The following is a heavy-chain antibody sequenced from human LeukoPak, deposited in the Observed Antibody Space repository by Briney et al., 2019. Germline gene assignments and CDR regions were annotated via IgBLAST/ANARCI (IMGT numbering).Heavy chain of an antibody. J-gene: IGHJ6*03. CDR1: GGSISSYY. CDR2: IYYSGST. D-gene: IGHD6-6*01. Sequence: PSETLSLTCTVSGGSISSYYWSWIRQPPGKGLEWIGYIYYSGSTNYNPSLKSRVTISVDTSKNQFSLKLSSVTAADTAVYYCARGVGQLVKGGYYMDVWGKGTTVTVS. V-gene: IGHV4-59*01. CDR3: ARGVGQLVKGGYYMDV.